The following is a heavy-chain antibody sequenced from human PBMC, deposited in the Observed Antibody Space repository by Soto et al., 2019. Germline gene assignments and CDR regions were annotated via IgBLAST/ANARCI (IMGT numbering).Heavy chain of an antibody. CDR1: VFTFSSYS. D-gene: IGHD6-13*01. V-gene: IGHV3-21*01. J-gene: IGHJ5*02. Sequence: GGSLRLSCSASVFTFSSYSMNWVRQAPGKGLECVSSISSSSSYIYYADSVKGRFTISRDNAKNSLYLQMNSLRAEDTAVYYCAREYSSSWSEPNWFDPWGQGTLVTVSS. CDR2: ISSSSSYI. CDR3: AREYSSSWSEPNWFDP.